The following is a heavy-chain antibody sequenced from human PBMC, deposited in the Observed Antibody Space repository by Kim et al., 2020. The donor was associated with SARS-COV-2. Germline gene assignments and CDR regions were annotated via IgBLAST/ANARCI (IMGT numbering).Heavy chain of an antibody. V-gene: IGHV4-34*01. J-gene: IGHJ4*02. CDR3: ARGAVSQQLVPYFDY. D-gene: IGHD6-13*01. Sequence: PSLKRRVTISVDTSKNQFSLKLSSVTAADTAVYYYARGAVSQQLVPYFDYWGQGTLVTVSS.